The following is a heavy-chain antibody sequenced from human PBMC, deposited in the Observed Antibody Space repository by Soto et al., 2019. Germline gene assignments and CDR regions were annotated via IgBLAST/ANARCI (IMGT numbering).Heavy chain of an antibody. CDR3: ARPGVLAAAGFLEDYGMDV. CDR2: IYYSGST. CDR1: GGSISSSSYY. D-gene: IGHD6-13*01. V-gene: IGHV4-39*01. J-gene: IGHJ6*02. Sequence: SETLSLTCTVSGGSISSSSYYWGWIRQPPGKGLEWIGSIYYSGSTYYNPSLRSRVTISVDTSKNQFSLKLSSVTAADTAVYYCARPGVLAAAGFLEDYGMDVWGQGTTVTVSS.